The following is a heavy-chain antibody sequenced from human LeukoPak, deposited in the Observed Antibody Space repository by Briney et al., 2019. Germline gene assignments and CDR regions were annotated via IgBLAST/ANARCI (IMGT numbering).Heavy chain of an antibody. Sequence: SETLSLTCAVSGGSISSGGYSWSWIRQPPGKGLEWIGYIYHSGSTYYNPSLKSRVTISVDRSKNQFSLKLSSVTAADTAMYYCARQRDNALSYFDYWGQGTLVTVSS. CDR1: GGSISSGGYS. CDR3: ARQRDNALSYFDY. D-gene: IGHD1-14*01. CDR2: IYHSGST. J-gene: IGHJ4*02. V-gene: IGHV4-30-2*01.